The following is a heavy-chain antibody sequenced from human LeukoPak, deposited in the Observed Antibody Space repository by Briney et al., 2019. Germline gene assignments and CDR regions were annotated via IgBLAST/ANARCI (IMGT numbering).Heavy chain of an antibody. CDR3: ARYDILTGHRFDP. Sequence: SETLSLTCTVSGGSISSSSYYWGWIRQPPGKGLEWIGEINHSGSTNYNPSLKSRVTISVDTSKNQFSLKLSSVTAADTAVYYCARYDILTGHRFDPWGQGTLVTVSS. D-gene: IGHD3-9*01. J-gene: IGHJ5*02. CDR1: GGSISSSSYY. V-gene: IGHV4-39*07. CDR2: INHSGST.